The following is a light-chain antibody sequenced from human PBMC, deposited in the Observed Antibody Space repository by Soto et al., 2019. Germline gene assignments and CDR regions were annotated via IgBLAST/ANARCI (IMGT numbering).Light chain of an antibody. CDR2: EVS. J-gene: IGLJ2*01. CDR3: CSYAGSNTHVV. V-gene: IGLV2-23*02. CDR1: SSDVGNYNL. Sequence: QSALTQPASVSGSPGQSITISCTGTSSDVGNYNLVSWYQHHPGTAPKLMISEVSNRPSGVSNRFSGSKSGNTASLTISGLQAEDEADYYCCSYAGSNTHVVFGGGTKLTVL.